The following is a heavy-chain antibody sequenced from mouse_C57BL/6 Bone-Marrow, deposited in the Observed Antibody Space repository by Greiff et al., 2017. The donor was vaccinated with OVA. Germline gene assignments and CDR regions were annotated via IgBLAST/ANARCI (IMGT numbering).Heavy chain of an antibody. CDR1: GFTFSSYG. V-gene: IGHV5-6*01. D-gene: IGHD1-1*01. J-gene: IGHJ2*01. CDR3: ARHGDYGSFFDY. CDR2: ISSGGSYT. Sequence: EVKLMESGGDLVKPGGSLKLSCAASGFTFSSYGMSWVRQTPDKRLEWVATISSGGSYTYYPDSVKGRFTISRDNAKNTLYLQMSSLTSEDTAMYYCARHGDYGSFFDYWGQGTTLTVSS.